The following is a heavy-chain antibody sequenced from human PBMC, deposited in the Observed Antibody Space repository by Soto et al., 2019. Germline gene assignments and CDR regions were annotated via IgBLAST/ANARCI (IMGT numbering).Heavy chain of an antibody. Sequence: QVQLQESGPGLVKPSETLSLTCTVSGGSISSYYWSWIRQPPGKGLEWIGYIYYSGSTNYNPSLKSRVTISVDTSKNQFSLQLSSVTAADTAVSYCARGCSGGSCQSDYWGQGTLVTVSS. D-gene: IGHD2-15*01. J-gene: IGHJ4*02. CDR2: IYYSGST. V-gene: IGHV4-59*01. CDR3: ARGCSGGSCQSDY. CDR1: GGSISSYY.